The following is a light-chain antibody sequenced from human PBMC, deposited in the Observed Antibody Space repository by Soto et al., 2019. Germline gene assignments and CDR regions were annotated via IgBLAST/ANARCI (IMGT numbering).Light chain of an antibody. V-gene: IGLV2-14*01. J-gene: IGLJ2*01. CDR3: SSYTSSSTVV. Sequence: QSALTQPASVSGSPGQSITISCTGTSSDVGGYNYVSWYQQHPGKAPKLMISEVSNRPSGVSYRFSGSKSGNTASLTISGLQAEDEADYYCSSYTSSSTVVFGGGTKVTVL. CDR1: SSDVGGYNY. CDR2: EVS.